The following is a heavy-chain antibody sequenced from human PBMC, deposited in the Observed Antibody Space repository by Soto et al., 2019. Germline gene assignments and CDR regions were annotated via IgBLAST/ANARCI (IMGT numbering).Heavy chain of an antibody. V-gene: IGHV4-4*02. CDR1: GGSISSNKW. CDR3: ARNDHIVVVPTSLGSMDV. CDR2: IYHSGRT. D-gene: IGHD2-2*01. J-gene: IGHJ6*02. Sequence: GTPSLTCAVYGGSISSNKWWSWVRQPPGTGLEWIGEIYHSGRTNYNPSLKSRDTISLDKYKNEFSLKLTSVTAADAAVYYCARNDHIVVVPTSLGSMDVWGQGTTVTVSS.